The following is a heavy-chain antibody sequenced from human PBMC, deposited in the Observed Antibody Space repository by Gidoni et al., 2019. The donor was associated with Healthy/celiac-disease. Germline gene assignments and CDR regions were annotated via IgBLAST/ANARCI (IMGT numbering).Heavy chain of an antibody. V-gene: IGHV4-34*01. Sequence: QVQLQQWGAGLLKPSETLSLTCAVYGGSFSGYYWSWIRQPPGKGLEWIGEINHSGSTNYHPSLKSRVTISVDTSKNQFSLKLSSVTAADTAVYYCARTRTAARASARYYYYGMDVWGQGTTVTVSS. J-gene: IGHJ6*02. CDR2: INHSGST. CDR3: ARTRTAARASARYYYYGMDV. CDR1: GGSFSGYY. D-gene: IGHD6-6*01.